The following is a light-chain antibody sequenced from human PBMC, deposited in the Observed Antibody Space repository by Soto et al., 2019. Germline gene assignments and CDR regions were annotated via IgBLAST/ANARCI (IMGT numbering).Light chain of an antibody. CDR1: QSVGIK. V-gene: IGKV1-17*01. J-gene: IGKJ1*01. Sequence: MTQSPATLSVSPGERATLSCRASQSVGIKLAWYQQKPGKAPKRLIYDASNLQSGVPSRFSGSGSGTEFTLTISSLQPEDFATYSCLQHYSYPWTFGQGTKVDIK. CDR3: LQHYSYPWT. CDR2: DAS.